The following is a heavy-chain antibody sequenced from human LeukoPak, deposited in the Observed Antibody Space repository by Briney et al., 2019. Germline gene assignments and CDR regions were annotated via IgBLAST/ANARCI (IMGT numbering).Heavy chain of an antibody. J-gene: IGHJ4*02. D-gene: IGHD6-13*01. V-gene: IGHV4-61*08. CDR1: GGSISSGGYY. CDR2: IYYSGST. Sequence: SETLSLTCTVSGGSISSGGYYWSWIRQPPGKGLEWIGYIYYSGSTNYNPSLKSRVTISVDTSKNQFSLKLSSVTAADTAVYYCARDLSGIAAAGTSYLLGYWGQGTLVAVSS. CDR3: ARDLSGIAAAGTSYLLGY.